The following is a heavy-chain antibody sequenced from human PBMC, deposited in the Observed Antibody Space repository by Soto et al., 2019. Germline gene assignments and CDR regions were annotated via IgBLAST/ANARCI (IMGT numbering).Heavy chain of an antibody. CDR3: AASIAYYDSSAHSNF. Sequence: QLQLQESGLGLVKPSETLSLTCTVSGGSISSSSYYWGWIRQPPGKGLEWIGNSYYSGSTYYNPSLNIQVTHSVDTSKNQFSLKLSSVTSADTALYLCAASIAYYDSSAHSNFWGQGTLVTVSS. D-gene: IGHD3-22*01. J-gene: IGHJ4*02. V-gene: IGHV4-39*01. CDR1: GGSISSSSYY. CDR2: SYYSGST.